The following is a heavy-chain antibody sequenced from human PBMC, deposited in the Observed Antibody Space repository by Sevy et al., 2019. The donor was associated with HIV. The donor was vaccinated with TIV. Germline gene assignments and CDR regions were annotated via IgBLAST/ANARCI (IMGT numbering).Heavy chain of an antibody. CDR3: AREVPGSLYGMDV. D-gene: IGHD3-10*01. V-gene: IGHV3-13*01. J-gene: IGHJ6*02. CDR1: GFTFSSYD. Sequence: GGSLRLSCAASGFTFSSYDIHWVGQATGKGLEWVSAIRTAGDTYYPDSVKGRFTISRENAKNSLYLQMNSLRAGDTAVYYCAREVPGSLYGMDVWGQGTTVTVSS. CDR2: IRTAGDT.